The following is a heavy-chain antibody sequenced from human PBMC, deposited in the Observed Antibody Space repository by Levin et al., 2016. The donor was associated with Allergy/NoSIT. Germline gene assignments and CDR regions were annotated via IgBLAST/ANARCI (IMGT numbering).Heavy chain of an antibody. J-gene: IGHJ3*02. CDR2: ISAYNGNT. Sequence: SVKVSCKASGYTFTSYGISWVRQAPGQGLEWMGWISAYNGNTNYAQKLQGRVTMTTDTSTSTAYMELRSLRSDDTAVYYCARAGYCSSTSCGTSDAFDIWGQGTMVTVSS. V-gene: IGHV1-18*01. CDR1: GYTFTSYG. CDR3: ARAGYCSSTSCGTSDAFDI. D-gene: IGHD2-2*03.